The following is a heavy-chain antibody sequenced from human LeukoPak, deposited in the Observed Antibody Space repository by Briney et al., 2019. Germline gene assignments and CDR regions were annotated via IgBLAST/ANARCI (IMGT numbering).Heavy chain of an antibody. CDR2: IYYSGCT. J-gene: IGHJ6*03. D-gene: IGHD6-13*01. Sequence: PSETLSLTCTVSGGSISSYYWSWIRQPPGKGLEWIGYIYYSGCTNYNTSLKSRVTIAVDTSKNQFSLKLSSVTAADTAVYYCARVGSSWFYYCYYYMDIWGKGTTGTVSS. CDR1: GGSISSYY. CDR3: ARVGSSWFYYCYYYMDI. V-gene: IGHV4-59*01.